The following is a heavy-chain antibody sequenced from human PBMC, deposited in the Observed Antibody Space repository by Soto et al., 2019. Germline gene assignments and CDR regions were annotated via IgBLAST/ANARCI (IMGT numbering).Heavy chain of an antibody. V-gene: IGHV4-59*01. CDR3: ARTSGIYYRWFDP. CDR1: GGSISGYY. CDR2: IYYSGST. Sequence: PSETLSLTCTISGGSISGYYWSWIRQPPGKGLEWIGYIYYSGSTNYNPSLKSRVTISVDTSKNQFSLKLNSVTAADTAVYYCARTSGIYYRWFDPLGQGTLLTVSS. J-gene: IGHJ5*02. D-gene: IGHD1-26*01.